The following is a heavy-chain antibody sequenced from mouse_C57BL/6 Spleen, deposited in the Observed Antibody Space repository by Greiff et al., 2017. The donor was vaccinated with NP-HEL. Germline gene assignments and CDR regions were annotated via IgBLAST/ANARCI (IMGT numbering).Heavy chain of an antibody. CDR3: ARGYYGNYEDYFDY. Sequence: EVHLVESGGGLVQPGESLKLSCESNEYEFPSHDMSWVRKTPEKRLELVAAINSDGGSTYYPDTMERRFIISRDNTKKTLYLQMSSLRSEDTALYYWARGYYGNYEDYFDYWGQGTTLTVSS. CDR2: INSDGGST. V-gene: IGHV5-2*01. J-gene: IGHJ2*01. CDR1: EYEFPSHD. D-gene: IGHD2-1*01.